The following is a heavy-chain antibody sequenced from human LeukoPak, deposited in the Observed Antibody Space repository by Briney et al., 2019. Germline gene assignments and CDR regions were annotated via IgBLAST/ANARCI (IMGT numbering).Heavy chain of an antibody. Sequence: PSETLSLACTVSGGSISSYYWSWIRQPPGKGLEWIGYIYYSGSTNYNPSLKSRVTISVDTSKNQFSLKLSSVTAADTAVYYCARGRPYDFWSGYYVFDYWGQGTLVTVSS. V-gene: IGHV4-59*12. D-gene: IGHD3-3*01. J-gene: IGHJ4*02. CDR3: ARGRPYDFWSGYYVFDY. CDR2: IYYSGST. CDR1: GGSISSYY.